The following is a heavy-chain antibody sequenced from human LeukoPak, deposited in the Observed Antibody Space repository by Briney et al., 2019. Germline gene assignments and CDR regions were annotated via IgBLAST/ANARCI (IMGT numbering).Heavy chain of an antibody. D-gene: IGHD1-1*01. J-gene: IGHJ4*02. CDR1: GLTLSCCA. V-gene: IGHV3-23*01. CDR2: ISISGDVT. CDR3: ANSHKNAPGIY. Sequence: HPGRPLRLSCAASGLTLSCCAMTWVRQAPGKGLEWVSSISISGDVTNYTDSVKGRFTISRDDSKNTLYLQMNSLRVEDTAVYYCANSHKNAPGIYWGQGTLVTVPS.